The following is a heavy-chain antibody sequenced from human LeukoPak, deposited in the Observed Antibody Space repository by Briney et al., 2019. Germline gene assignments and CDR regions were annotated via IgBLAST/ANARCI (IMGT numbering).Heavy chain of an antibody. CDR3: ARGREYYYGMDV. CDR2: ISSSGNYI. V-gene: IGHV3-21*01. CDR1: GFTFSSYN. J-gene: IGHJ6*02. Sequence: GGSLRLSCAASGFTFSSYNMNWVRQAPGKGLEWVSSISSSGNYIYYADSLKGRFTISRDNAKNSLYLQMNSLRADDTAVYYCARGREYYYGMDVWGQGTTVTVSS.